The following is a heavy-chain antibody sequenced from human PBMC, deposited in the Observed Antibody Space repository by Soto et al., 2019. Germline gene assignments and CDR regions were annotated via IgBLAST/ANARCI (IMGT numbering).Heavy chain of an antibody. J-gene: IGHJ5*02. V-gene: IGHV6-1*01. CDR3: ARDRVALDWFDP. CDR1: GYRVSSNSAA. CDR2: TYYRSKWYN. Sequence: QTLSLTCAVSGYRVSSNSAAWNWIRQSPSRGLEWLGRTYYRSKWYNDYAVCVKSRITINPDTSKNQFSLQLNSVTHEDTAEYYHARDRVALDWFDPWGQGNRVTVSS. D-gene: IGHD2-15*01.